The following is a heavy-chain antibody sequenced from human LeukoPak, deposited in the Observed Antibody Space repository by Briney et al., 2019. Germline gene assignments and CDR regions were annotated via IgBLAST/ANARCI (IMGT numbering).Heavy chain of an antibody. CDR3: ARDPRSPYDSSGYYYGDAFDI. D-gene: IGHD3-22*01. CDR2: ISAYNGNT. V-gene: IGHV1-18*01. Sequence: ASVKVSCKASGYTFTSYGISWVRQAPGQGLEWMGWISAYNGNTNYAQKLQGRVTMTTDTSTSTAHMELRSLRSDDTAVYYCARDPRSPYDSSGYYYGDAFDIWGQGTMVTVSS. CDR1: GYTFTSYG. J-gene: IGHJ3*02.